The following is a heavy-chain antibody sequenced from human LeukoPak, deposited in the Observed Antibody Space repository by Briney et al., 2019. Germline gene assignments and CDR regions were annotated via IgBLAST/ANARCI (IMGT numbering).Heavy chain of an antibody. Sequence: PGVSLRLSCAASGFTFSSYAMSWVPQAPGRGREWVTAISGSGGSTYYADSVKGRFTISRDNYKNTLDQQMNSLRAEDTAVYYCAKAHTYCSSTICYPDYWGQGTLVTVSS. CDR3: AKAHTYCSSTICYPDY. CDR2: ISGSGGST. V-gene: IGHV3-23*01. CDR1: GFTFSSYA. J-gene: IGHJ4*02. D-gene: IGHD2-2*01.